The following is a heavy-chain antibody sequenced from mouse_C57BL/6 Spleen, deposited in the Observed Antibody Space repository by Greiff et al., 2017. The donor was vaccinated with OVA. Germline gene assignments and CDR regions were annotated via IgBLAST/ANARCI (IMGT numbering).Heavy chain of an antibody. Sequence: QVQLQQPGAELVKPGASVKLSCKASGYTFTSYWMHWVKQRPGQGLEWIGMIHPNSGSTNYNEKFKSKATLTVDKSSSTAYMQLSSLTSEDSAVYYGARGDYDYDYFDYWGQGTTLTVSS. CDR1: GYTFTSYW. CDR2: IHPNSGST. D-gene: IGHD2-4*01. V-gene: IGHV1-64*01. J-gene: IGHJ2*01. CDR3: ARGDYDYDYFDY.